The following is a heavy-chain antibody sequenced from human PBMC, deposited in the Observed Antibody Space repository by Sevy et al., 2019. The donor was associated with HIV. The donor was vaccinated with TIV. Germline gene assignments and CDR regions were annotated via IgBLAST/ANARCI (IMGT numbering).Heavy chain of an antibody. CDR1: GYTFTDYY. J-gene: IGHJ4*02. CDR3: ARDPGGASHFDF. CDR2: INPNSGGT. Sequence: ASVKVSCKASGYTFTDYYMHWVRQAPGQGLEWMGWINPNSGGTNYAQTFQGRVTMTRDTSISTAYMELSRLTSDDMAVYYCARDPGGASHFDFWGQGTLVTVSS. D-gene: IGHD1-26*01. V-gene: IGHV1-2*02.